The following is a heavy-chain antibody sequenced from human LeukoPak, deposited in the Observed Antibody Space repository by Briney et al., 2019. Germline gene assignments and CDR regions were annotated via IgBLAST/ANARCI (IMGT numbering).Heavy chain of an antibody. CDR1: GGSISSYY. CDR2: IYYSGST. J-gene: IGHJ2*01. Sequence: SETLSLTCTVSGGSISSYYWSWIRQPPGKGLEWIGYIYYSGSTNYNPSLKSRVTISVDTSKNRFSLKLSSVTAADTAVYYCAREGWGDILTGYSHWYFDLWGRGTLVTVSS. V-gene: IGHV4-59*12. D-gene: IGHD3-9*01. CDR3: AREGWGDILTGYSHWYFDL.